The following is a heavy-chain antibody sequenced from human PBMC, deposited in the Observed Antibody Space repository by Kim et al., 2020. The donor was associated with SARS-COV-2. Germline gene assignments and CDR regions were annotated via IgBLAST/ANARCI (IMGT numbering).Heavy chain of an antibody. J-gene: IGHJ4*02. Sequence: KGRFTISRDNSKNTLYLQMNSLRAEDTAVYYCAREITMVRGYGGDCYFDYWGQGTLVTVSS. D-gene: IGHD3-10*01. V-gene: IGHV3-53*01. CDR3: AREITMVRGYGGDCYFDY.